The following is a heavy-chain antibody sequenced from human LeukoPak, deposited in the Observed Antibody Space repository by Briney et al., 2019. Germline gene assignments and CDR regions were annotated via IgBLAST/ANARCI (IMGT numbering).Heavy chain of an antibody. D-gene: IGHD2-15*01. Sequence: SETLSLTCTVSGGSIGRYYWSWIRQPPGKGLEWIGYIYYSGSTNYNPSLKSRVTISVDTSKNQFSLKLSSVTAADTAVYYCARVAATRYYFDYWGQGTLVTVSS. CDR3: ARVAATRYYFDY. V-gene: IGHV4-59*01. J-gene: IGHJ4*02. CDR1: GGSIGRYY. CDR2: IYYSGST.